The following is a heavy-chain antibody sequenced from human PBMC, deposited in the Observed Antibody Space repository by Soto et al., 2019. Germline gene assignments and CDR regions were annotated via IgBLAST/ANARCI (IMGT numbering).Heavy chain of an antibody. V-gene: IGHV1-69*01. CDR3: ARAITGTDYYSDGMDV. D-gene: IGHD1-20*01. Sequence: QVQLVQSGAEVKKPGSSVKVSCKASGGTFSSYAISWVRQAPGQGLEWMGVIIPIFGTANYAQKFQGRVTITADESTSTAYMELSSLISEDTAVYYCARAITGTDYYSDGMDVWGQGTTVTVSS. CDR2: IIPIFGTA. CDR1: GGTFSSYA. J-gene: IGHJ6*02.